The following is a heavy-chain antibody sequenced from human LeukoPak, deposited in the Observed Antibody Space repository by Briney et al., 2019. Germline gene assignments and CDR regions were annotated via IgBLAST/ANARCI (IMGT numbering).Heavy chain of an antibody. V-gene: IGHV4-59*08. CDR2: IYYSGST. Sequence: PSETLSFTCTVSGGSIGSYYWSWIRQPPGKGLEWIGYIYYSGSTNYSPSLKSRVTMTGDTSKNQFSLKLTSVTAADTAVYYCARHSSYSTGWFPFFDCWGQGILVTVSS. CDR1: GGSIGSYY. D-gene: IGHD6-19*01. J-gene: IGHJ4*02. CDR3: ARHSSYSTGWFPFFDC.